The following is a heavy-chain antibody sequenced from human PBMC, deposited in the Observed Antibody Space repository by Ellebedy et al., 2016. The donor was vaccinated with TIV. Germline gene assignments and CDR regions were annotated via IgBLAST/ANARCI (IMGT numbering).Heavy chain of an antibody. Sequence: AASVKVSCKASGYTLTDNFIHWVRQAPGQGLQWMGIINPRGGNTRYAQKLQGRVTMTRDTSTSTVYMELSSLRSEDTAVYYCARKEYCSGGNCYNLDYWGQGTLVTVSS. J-gene: IGHJ4*02. CDR1: GYTLTDNF. CDR3: ARKEYCSGGNCYNLDY. CDR2: INPRGGNT. D-gene: IGHD2-15*01. V-gene: IGHV1-46*01.